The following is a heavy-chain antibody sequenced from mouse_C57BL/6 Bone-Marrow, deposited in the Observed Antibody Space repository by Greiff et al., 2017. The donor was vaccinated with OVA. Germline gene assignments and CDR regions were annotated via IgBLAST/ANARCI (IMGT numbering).Heavy chain of an antibody. D-gene: IGHD2-2*01. J-gene: IGHJ2*03. CDR2: IYPGSGNI. Sequence: QVQLQQPGAELVRPGASVKLSCKASGYTFTDYYISWVKQRPGQGLEWIARIYPGSGNINYNEKFKGKATLTAEKSSSTAYMQLSSLTSGDSAVYVCARSERLRDYFDYWDQGTGLTVSA. CDR3: ARSERLRDYFDY. V-gene: IGHV1-76*01. CDR1: GYTFTDYY.